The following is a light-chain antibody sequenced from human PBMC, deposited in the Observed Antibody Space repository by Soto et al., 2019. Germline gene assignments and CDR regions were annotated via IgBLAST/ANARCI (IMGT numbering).Light chain of an antibody. Sequence: QSALTQPPSASGSPGQSVTISCTGALSDVGGQDSVSWYRQDPGKAPKLVIYDVHTRPSGVPDRFSGSKSGNTASLTISGLQAEDEADYYCSSYTSSSPVVFGGGTKLTVL. CDR2: DVH. V-gene: IGLV2-8*01. J-gene: IGLJ2*01. CDR3: SSYTSSSPVV. CDR1: LSDVGGQDS.